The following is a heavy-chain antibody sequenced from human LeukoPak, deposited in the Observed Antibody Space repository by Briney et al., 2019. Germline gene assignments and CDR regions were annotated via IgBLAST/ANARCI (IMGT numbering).Heavy chain of an antibody. Sequence: PSETLSLTCTVSGGSISSGSYYWSWIRQPAGKGLEWIGRIYTSGSTNYNPSLKSRVTMSVDTSKNQFSLKLSSVTAADTAVYYCARDDTAQDAFDIWGQGTMVTVSS. J-gene: IGHJ3*02. V-gene: IGHV4-61*02. CDR3: ARDDTAQDAFDI. CDR1: GGSISSGSYY. D-gene: IGHD5-18*01. CDR2: IYTSGST.